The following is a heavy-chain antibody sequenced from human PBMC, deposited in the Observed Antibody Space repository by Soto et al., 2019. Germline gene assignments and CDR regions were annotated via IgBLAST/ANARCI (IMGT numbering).Heavy chain of an antibody. CDR2: ISAHNGNT. Sequence: QVHLVQSGAEVKKPGASVKVSCKGSGYGFTTYGITWVRQAPGQGLEWMAWISAHNGNTNYAQKLQCRVTVTRDTSTNTAYMELRSLRSDNTAVYYCARGRYGDYWGQGALVTVSS. CDR1: GYGFTTYG. V-gene: IGHV1-18*01. CDR3: ARGRYGDY. J-gene: IGHJ4*02. D-gene: IGHD1-1*01.